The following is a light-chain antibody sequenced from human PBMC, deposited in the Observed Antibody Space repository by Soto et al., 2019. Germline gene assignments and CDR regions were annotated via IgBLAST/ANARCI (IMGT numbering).Light chain of an antibody. J-gene: IGLJ1*01. Sequence: QSVLTQPASVSGSPGQSITISCTGTSSDVGGYDFVSWYQHHPGKAPKLIIYEVSTRPSGVSNRFSGSKSGNTASLTISGVQADDEADYYCSSYTSDWGVFGTGTKGT. CDR2: EVS. V-gene: IGLV2-14*01. CDR3: SSYTSDWGV. CDR1: SSDVGGYDF.